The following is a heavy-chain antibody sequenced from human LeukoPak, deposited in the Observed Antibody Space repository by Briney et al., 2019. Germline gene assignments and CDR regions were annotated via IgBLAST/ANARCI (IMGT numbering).Heavy chain of an antibody. CDR2: IKQDGSEK. CDR3: ARVSYYYDSSGYYSYFDY. Sequence: GGSLRLSCAASGFTFSSYWMNWVRQAPGKGLEWVANIKQDGSEKYYVDSVKGRFTISRDNAKNSLYLQMNSLRAEDTAVYYCARVSYYYDSSGYYSYFDYWGQGTLVTVSS. CDR1: GFTFSSYW. D-gene: IGHD3-22*01. J-gene: IGHJ4*02. V-gene: IGHV3-7*01.